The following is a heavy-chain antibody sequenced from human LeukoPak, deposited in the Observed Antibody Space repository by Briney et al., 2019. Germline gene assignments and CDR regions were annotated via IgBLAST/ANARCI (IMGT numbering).Heavy chain of an antibody. Sequence: SVKVSCKASGGTFRTFAINWVRQAPGKGLEWMGGITPMINTPKYAQRFQGRVSITADESTSTGYMEVSSLRSEDTAVYYCAIFQGTYGDNDNDFWGQGTLVTVSS. CDR1: GGTFRTFA. CDR3: AIFQGTYGDNDNDF. CDR2: ITPMINTP. V-gene: IGHV1-69*13. D-gene: IGHD4-17*01. J-gene: IGHJ4*02.